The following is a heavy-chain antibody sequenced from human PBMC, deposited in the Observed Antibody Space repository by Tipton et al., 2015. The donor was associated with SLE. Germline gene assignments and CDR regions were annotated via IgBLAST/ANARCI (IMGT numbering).Heavy chain of an antibody. Sequence: TLSLTCTVSGGSISSGNYYWSWMRQPAGKGLEWIGHIFTSGITNYNPSLKSRVTMSVDTSKTQLSLRLTSVTAADTAVYYCARGGWSLGYWGQGTRVTVSS. CDR1: GGSISSGNYY. D-gene: IGHD2-15*01. CDR2: IFTSGIT. V-gene: IGHV4-61*09. J-gene: IGHJ4*02. CDR3: ARGGWSLGY.